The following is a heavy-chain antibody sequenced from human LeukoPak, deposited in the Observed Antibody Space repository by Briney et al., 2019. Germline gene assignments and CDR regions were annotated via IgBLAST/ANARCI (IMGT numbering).Heavy chain of an antibody. CDR2: INHSGST. V-gene: IGHV4-34*01. CDR1: GGSFSGYY. J-gene: IGHJ6*03. CDR3: ARRRFLEWLSTYYYYYYMDV. Sequence: SETLSLTCAVYGGSFSGYYWSWIRQPPGKGLEWIGEINHSGSTNYNPSLKSRVTISVDTSKNQFSLKLSSVTAADTAVYYCARRRFLEWLSTYYYYYYMDVWGKGTTVTVSS. D-gene: IGHD3-3*01.